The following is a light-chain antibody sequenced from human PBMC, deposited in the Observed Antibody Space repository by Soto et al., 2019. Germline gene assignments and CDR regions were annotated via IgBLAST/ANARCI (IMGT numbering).Light chain of an antibody. V-gene: IGLV2-11*01. CDR1: SSDVGGYYY. J-gene: IGLJ2*01. CDR3: CSYAGSHTVV. CDR2: DVS. Sequence: QSALTQPRSVSGSPGQSVTISCTGTSSDVGGYYYVSWYQQHPGKAPKLMIYDVSKRPSGVPDRFSGAKSGNTAALAISGIQPEDGADYYVCSYAGSHTVVFGGGTQLTVL.